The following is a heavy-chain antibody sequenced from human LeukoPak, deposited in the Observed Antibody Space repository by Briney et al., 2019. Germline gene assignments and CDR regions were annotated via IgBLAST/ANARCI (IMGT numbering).Heavy chain of an antibody. D-gene: IGHD3-10*01. Sequence: GGSLRLSCAASGFTFGSYAMHWVRQAPGKGLEWVALISYDGSNKYYADSVKGRFTISRDNSKNTPYLQMNSLRAEDTAVYYCARANPLGEGDFDYWGQGTLVTVSS. V-gene: IGHV3-30*14. J-gene: IGHJ4*02. CDR1: GFTFGSYA. CDR2: ISYDGSNK. CDR3: ARANPLGEGDFDY.